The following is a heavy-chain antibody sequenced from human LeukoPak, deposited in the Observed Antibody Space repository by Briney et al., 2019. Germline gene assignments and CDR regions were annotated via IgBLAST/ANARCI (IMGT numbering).Heavy chain of an antibody. CDR1: GFTFSSYA. CDR3: AKDNNWNYAVDY. V-gene: IGHV3-11*01. Sequence: GGSLRLSCAASGFTFSSYAMSYIRQAPGKGLEWVSYISSGGSTIYYADSVKGRFTISRDNAKNSLYLQMNSLRAEDTAVYYCAKDNNWNYAVDYWGQGTLVTVSS. J-gene: IGHJ4*02. CDR2: ISSGGSTI. D-gene: IGHD1-7*01.